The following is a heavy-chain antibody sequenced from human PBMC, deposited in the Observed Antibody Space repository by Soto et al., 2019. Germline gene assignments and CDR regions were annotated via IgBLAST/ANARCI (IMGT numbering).Heavy chain of an antibody. V-gene: IGHV3-9*01. J-gene: IGHJ6*02. D-gene: IGHD3-10*01. Sequence: EVQLLESGGGLVQPGGSLRLSCAASGFTFSSYAMSWVRQAPGKGLEWVSGISWNSGSIGYADSVKGRFTISRDNAKNSLYLQMNSLRAEDTALYYCAKDISRGAASYYYYGMDVWGQGTTVTVSS. CDR1: GFTFSSYA. CDR3: AKDISRGAASYYYYGMDV. CDR2: ISWNSGSI.